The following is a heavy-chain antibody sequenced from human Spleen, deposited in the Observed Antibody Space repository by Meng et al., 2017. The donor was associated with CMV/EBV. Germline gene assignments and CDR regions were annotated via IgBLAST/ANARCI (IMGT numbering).Heavy chain of an antibody. Sequence: GGSLRLSCAASEFTFSGYWMSWVRQAPGQGLEWVAKIKQDGGETYYVDSVKGRFTISRDNAKNSLYLQMNSLRAEDTAVYYCSRDGKLPAAYYYYSMDVWGQGTTVTVSS. CDR3: SRDGKLPAAYYYYSMDV. CDR1: EFTFSGYW. CDR2: IKQDGGET. J-gene: IGHJ6*02. V-gene: IGHV3-7*01. D-gene: IGHD6-13*01.